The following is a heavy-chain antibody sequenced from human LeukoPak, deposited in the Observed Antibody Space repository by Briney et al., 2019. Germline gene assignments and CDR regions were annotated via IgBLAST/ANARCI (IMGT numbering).Heavy chain of an antibody. J-gene: IGHJ4*02. D-gene: IGHD1-26*01. V-gene: IGHV6-1*01. CDR2: TYYRSKWYN. CDR1: GDRVSGSSIT. CDR3: AREGSGSYSLDF. Sequence: SQTLSLTRAICGDRVSGSSITWHWIRQPPSRGLEWLGRTYYRSKWYNVYALSVKSRMTIHRDTSKNQFSLLVNSVTPEDTAVYYCAREGSGSYSLDFWGQGTLVTVSS.